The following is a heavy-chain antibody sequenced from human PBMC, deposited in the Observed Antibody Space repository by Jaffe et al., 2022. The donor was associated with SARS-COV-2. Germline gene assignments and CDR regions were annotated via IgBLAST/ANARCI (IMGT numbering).Heavy chain of an antibody. J-gene: IGHJ4*02. CDR3: ARHKFINYYDSSGPDFDY. V-gene: IGHV4-39*01. Sequence: QLQLQESGPGLVKPSETLSLTCTVSGGSISSSSYYWGWIRQPPGKGLEWIGSIYYSGSTYYNPSLKSRVTISVDTSKNQFSLKLSSVTAADTAVYYCARHKFINYYDSSGPDFDYWGQGTLVTVSS. CDR1: GGSISSSSYY. CDR2: IYYSGST. D-gene: IGHD3-22*01.